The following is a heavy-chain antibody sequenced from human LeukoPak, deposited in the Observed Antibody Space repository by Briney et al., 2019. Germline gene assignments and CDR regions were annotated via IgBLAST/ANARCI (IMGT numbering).Heavy chain of an antibody. CDR1: GFTFTNYW. V-gene: IGHV3-7*03. CDR2: IKQDGSQK. CDR3: AKYSGSYYYPPNWDS. J-gene: IGHJ4*02. Sequence: GGSLRLSCAASGFTFTNYWMSWVRQAPGKGLEWLANIKQDGSQKYYVDSVKGRFTISRDNAKNSLYLQMNSLGAEDTAVYFCAKYSGSYYYPPNWDSWGQGTLVAVSS. D-gene: IGHD1-26*01.